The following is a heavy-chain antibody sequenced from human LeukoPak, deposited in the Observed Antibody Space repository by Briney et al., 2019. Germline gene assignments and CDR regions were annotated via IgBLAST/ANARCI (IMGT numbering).Heavy chain of an antibody. Sequence: QPGRSLRLSCAASGFTFSRYGMHWVRQAPGKGLVWVSRIKTDGSSATYADSVKGRFTISRDNAKNTLYLQMSSLRAEDTAVYYCGRDHWGSVNPWGQGTLVIVSS. J-gene: IGHJ5*02. D-gene: IGHD7-27*01. CDR1: GFTFSRYG. CDR3: GRDHWGSVNP. V-gene: IGHV3-74*01. CDR2: IKTDGSSA.